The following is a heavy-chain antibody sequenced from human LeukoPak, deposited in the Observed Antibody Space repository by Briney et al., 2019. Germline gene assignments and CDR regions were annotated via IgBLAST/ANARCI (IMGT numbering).Heavy chain of an antibody. CDR2: IRSKANSYAT. Sequence: GGSLRLSCAASGFTFSGSAMHWVRQASGKELEWVGRIRSKANSYATAYAASVKGRFTISRDDSKNTAYLQMNSLKTEDTAVYYCTRLRIYGDYVYDYWGQGTLVTVSS. D-gene: IGHD4-17*01. J-gene: IGHJ4*02. V-gene: IGHV3-73*01. CDR1: GFTFSGSA. CDR3: TRLRIYGDYVYDY.